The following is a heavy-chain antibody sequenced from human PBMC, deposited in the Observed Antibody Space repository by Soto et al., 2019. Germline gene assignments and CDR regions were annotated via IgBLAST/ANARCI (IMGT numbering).Heavy chain of an antibody. D-gene: IGHD4-17*01. Sequence: SVKVSCKAAGGTFSSYAISWVRQAPGQGLEWMGGIIPIFGTANYAQKFQGRVTITADESTSTAYMELSSLRSEDTAVYYCAGGGYGGNLGSFDYWGQGPLVNVSS. CDR2: IIPIFGTA. CDR1: GGTFSSYA. CDR3: AGGGYGGNLGSFDY. V-gene: IGHV1-69*13. J-gene: IGHJ4*02.